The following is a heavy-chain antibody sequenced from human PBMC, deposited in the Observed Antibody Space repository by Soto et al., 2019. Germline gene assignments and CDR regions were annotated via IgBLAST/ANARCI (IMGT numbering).Heavy chain of an antibody. Sequence: PGGSLRLSCAASGFPFSTYSMIWVRQASGKGLEWPGRIGSKGETYATAYAASVKGRFTISRDDSKNTAYLQMNSLESEDTAVYYCSRDDSDWFFNWGRGTLVTVSS. D-gene: IGHD3-9*01. CDR2: IGSKGETYAT. J-gene: IGHJ4*02. CDR3: SRDDSDWFFN. CDR1: GFPFSTYS. V-gene: IGHV3-73*01.